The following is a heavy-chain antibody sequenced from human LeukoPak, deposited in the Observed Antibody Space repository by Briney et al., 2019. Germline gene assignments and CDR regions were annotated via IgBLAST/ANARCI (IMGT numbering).Heavy chain of an antibody. CDR2: ISAYNGNT. D-gene: IGHD3-10*01. CDR3: AREVRRDYYGSGSYYDWFDP. Sequence: ASVKVSCKASGYTFTSYGISWVRQAPGQGLEWIGWISAYNGNTNYAQKLQGRVTMTTDTSTSTAYMELRSLRSDDTAVYYCAREVRRDYYGSGSYYDWFDPWGQGTLVTVSS. CDR1: GYTFTSYG. V-gene: IGHV1-18*01. J-gene: IGHJ5*02.